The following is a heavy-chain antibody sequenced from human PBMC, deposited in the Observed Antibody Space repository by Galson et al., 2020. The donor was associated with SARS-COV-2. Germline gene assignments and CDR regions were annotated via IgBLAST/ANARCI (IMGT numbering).Heavy chain of an antibody. Sequence: ASVKVSCKASGYTFTSYYIHWVRQAPGQGLEWMGIINPSGGGTTYAQKFHGRGTMTRDTSTSTVYMELSSLRSEDTAVYYCARDSQGGNDYNYLLFWGQGTLVTVSS. V-gene: IGHV1-46*01. CDR3: ARDSQGGNDYNYLLF. CDR1: GYTFTSYY. D-gene: IGHD4-4*01. CDR2: INPSGGGT. J-gene: IGHJ4*02.